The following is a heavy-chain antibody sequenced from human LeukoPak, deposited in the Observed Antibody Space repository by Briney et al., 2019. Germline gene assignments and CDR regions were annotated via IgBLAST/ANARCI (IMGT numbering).Heavy chain of an antibody. D-gene: IGHD2-15*01. J-gene: IGHJ6*02. CDR2: ISDSGGST. V-gene: IGHV3-64D*09. Sequence: PGGSLRLSCSASVFPFSSYAMHWVRQAPGKGLEYVSAISDSGGSTYYEDSVKGRFTISRNNSKNTLYLQMSSLRAEDTAVYFCVRGYSFGPYGMDVWGQGTTVTVSS. CDR1: VFPFSSYA. CDR3: VRGYSFGPYGMDV.